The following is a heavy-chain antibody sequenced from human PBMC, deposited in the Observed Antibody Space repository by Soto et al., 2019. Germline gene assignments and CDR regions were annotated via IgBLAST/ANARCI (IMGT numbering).Heavy chain of an antibody. CDR1: GGTFSSYA. CDR3: ARDRVSPRGYYGMDV. CDR2: IIPIFGTA. Sequence: ASVKVSCKASGGTFSSYAISWARQAPGQGLEWMGGIIPIFGTANYAQKFQGRVTITADESTSTAYMELSSLRSEDTAVYYCARDRVSPRGYYGMDVWGQGTTVTVSS. V-gene: IGHV1-69*13. J-gene: IGHJ6*02.